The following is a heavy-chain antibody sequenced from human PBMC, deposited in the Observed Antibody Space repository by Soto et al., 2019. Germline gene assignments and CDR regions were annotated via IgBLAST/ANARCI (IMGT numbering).Heavy chain of an antibody. J-gene: IGHJ3*01. CDR1: GGTFNGYG. CDR2: TVPVCDTS. CDR3: ARGVSNSGAYYTGPSAYDL. D-gene: IGHD3-10*01. V-gene: IGHV1-69*06. Sequence: QVQLVQSGAVVKKPGSSVEVSCKASGGTFNGYGISWVRQAPGQGLEWMGGTVPVCDTSKYAPRFQGRVTITADTSTSTAYMELSSVRSEDTAIYFCARGVSNSGAYYTGPSAYDLWGQGTLVIVSS.